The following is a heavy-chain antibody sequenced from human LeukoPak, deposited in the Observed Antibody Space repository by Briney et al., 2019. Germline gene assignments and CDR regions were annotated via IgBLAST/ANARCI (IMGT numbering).Heavy chain of an antibody. CDR2: TTSSGSTN. Sequence: GGSLRLSCAASGFTFSNYEMNWVRQAPGKGREWISYTTSSGSTNYYADSVKGRFTISRDNAKSSLYLQMHSLRAEDTAVYYCARETLELDAWGQGTLVTVSS. D-gene: IGHD1-1*01. CDR3: ARETLELDA. V-gene: IGHV3-48*03. CDR1: GFTFSNYE. J-gene: IGHJ5*02.